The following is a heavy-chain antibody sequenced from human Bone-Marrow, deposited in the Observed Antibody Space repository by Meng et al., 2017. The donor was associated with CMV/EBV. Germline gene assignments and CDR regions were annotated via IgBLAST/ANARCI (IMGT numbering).Heavy chain of an antibody. D-gene: IGHD2-15*01. CDR2: IYYSGST. CDR1: GASISSYY. J-gene: IGHJ4*02. Sequence: SETLSLTCTVSGASISSYYWSWIRQPPGKGLEWIGYIYYSGSTNYNPSLKSRVTISVDTSKNQFSLRLTSVTAADTAVYYCARGGGSSEYWGQGTLVTVSS. CDR3: ARGGGSSEY. V-gene: IGHV4-59*01.